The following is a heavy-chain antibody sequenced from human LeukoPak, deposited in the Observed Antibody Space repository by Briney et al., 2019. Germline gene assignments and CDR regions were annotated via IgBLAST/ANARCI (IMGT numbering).Heavy chain of an antibody. V-gene: IGHV3-21*01. D-gene: IGHD2-2*01. J-gene: IGHJ3*02. CDR2: ISSSSSYI. CDR1: GFTFSSYS. Sequence: GGSLRLSCAASGFTFSSYSMNWVRQALGKGLERVSSISSSSSYIYYVDSVKGRFTISRDNAKNSLYLQMNSLRAEDTAVYYCARATRYCSSTSCYEADAFDIWGQGTMVTVSS. CDR3: ARATRYCSSTSCYEADAFDI.